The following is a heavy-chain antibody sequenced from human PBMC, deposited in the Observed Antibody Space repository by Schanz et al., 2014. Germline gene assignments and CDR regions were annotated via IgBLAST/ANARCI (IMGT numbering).Heavy chain of an antibody. Sequence: EVQLLDSGGGLVQPGGSLRLSCAASGFTFSTYAMRWVRQAPGKGLAWVSAISGSGGSTYYADSVKGRFTISRDNSKNTLYLQMNSLRAEDTAVYYCAKDPSHGDYDYYFDYWGQGTLVTVSS. J-gene: IGHJ4*02. CDR1: GFTFSTYA. V-gene: IGHV3-23*01. D-gene: IGHD3-22*01. CDR2: ISGSGGST. CDR3: AKDPSHGDYDYYFDY.